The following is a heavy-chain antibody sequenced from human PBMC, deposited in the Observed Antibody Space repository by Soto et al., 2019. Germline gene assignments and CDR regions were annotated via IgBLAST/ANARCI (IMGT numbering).Heavy chain of an antibody. V-gene: IGHV3-11*05. CDR1: GFTFSDYY. CDR3: ATGQYYYDSSAYYYS. J-gene: IGHJ4*02. D-gene: IGHD3-22*01. Sequence: QVQLVESGGGLVKPGGSLRLSCAASGFTFSDYYMSWIRQAPGKGLEWVSYISSSSSYTNYADSVRGRFTISRDNAKRSLYLQMNGLRAEDTAAYYCATGQYYYDSSAYYYSWGQGTLVTVSS. CDR2: ISSSSSYT.